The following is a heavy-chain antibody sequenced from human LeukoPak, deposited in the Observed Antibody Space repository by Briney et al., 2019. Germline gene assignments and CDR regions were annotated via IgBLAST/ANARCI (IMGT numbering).Heavy chain of an antibody. CDR2: IYYSGST. Sequence: SQTLSLTCTVSGGSISSGGYYWRWIREHPGKGLEWIGYIYYSGSTYYNPSLRSRVTISVDTSKNQSSLKLSSVTAADTAVYYCARDRMEYSSSWYEYYMDVWGKGTTVTVCS. CDR3: ARDRMEYSSSWYEYYMDV. D-gene: IGHD6-13*01. CDR1: GGSISSGGYY. V-gene: IGHV4-31*03. J-gene: IGHJ6*03.